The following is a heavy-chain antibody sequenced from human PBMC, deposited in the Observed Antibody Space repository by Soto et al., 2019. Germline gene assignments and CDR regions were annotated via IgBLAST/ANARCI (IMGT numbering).Heavy chain of an antibody. Sequence: QITLEESGPTLLKPTQTLTLTCTFSGFSLTTEGVAVAWARQSPGQDPEWLALIFWDDDKRFTPSLSIKLTITKDTSQCQVFLILTRVDPVDTATFFFAHRSCDSRTCCVDSWGPVTMVTVSS. CDR2: IFWDDDK. D-gene: IGHD3-22*01. J-gene: IGHJ1*01. CDR1: GFSLTTEGVA. CDR3: AHRSCDSRTCCVDS. V-gene: IGHV2-5*02.